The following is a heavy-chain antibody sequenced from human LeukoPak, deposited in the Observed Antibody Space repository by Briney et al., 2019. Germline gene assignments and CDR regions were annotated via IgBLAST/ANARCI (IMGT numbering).Heavy chain of an antibody. J-gene: IGHJ4*02. CDR2: ISSGSRTI. Sequence: GGSLRLSCAASGFSFSGYSMNWVRQAPGKGLDWVSYISSGSRTIFYAESVEGRFTISRDNAKNLLYLEMNSLRAEDTAVYYCVRESIRGTRDFDYWGQGTLVTVSS. V-gene: IGHV3-48*04. D-gene: IGHD2-21*01. CDR3: VRESIRGTRDFDY. CDR1: GFSFSGYS.